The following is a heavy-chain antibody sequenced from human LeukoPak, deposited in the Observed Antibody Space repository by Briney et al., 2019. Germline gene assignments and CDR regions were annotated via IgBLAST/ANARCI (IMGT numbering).Heavy chain of an antibody. Sequence: APVKVSCKASGYTFTSYGISWVRQAPGQGLEWMGWISAYNGNRNYAQKFQGRVSMTTDTSTSTAYMELRSLRSDDTAVYYCARERPPRYSSSWYYWFDPWGQGTLVTVSS. V-gene: IGHV1-18*01. J-gene: IGHJ5*02. D-gene: IGHD6-13*01. CDR3: ARERPPRYSSSWYYWFDP. CDR1: GYTFTSYG. CDR2: ISAYNGNR.